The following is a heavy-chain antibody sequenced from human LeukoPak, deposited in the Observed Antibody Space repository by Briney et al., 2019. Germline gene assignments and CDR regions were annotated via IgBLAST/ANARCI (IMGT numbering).Heavy chain of an antibody. J-gene: IGHJ4*02. CDR2: INHSGST. CDR3: ARGADCSGGSCYSYYFDY. Sequence: SETLSLTCAVYGGSFSGYYWNWIRQPPGKGLEWIGEINHSGSTNYNPSLKSRVTISVDTSKNQFSLKLSSVTAADTAVYYCARGADCSGGSCYSYYFDYWGQGTLVTVSS. D-gene: IGHD2-15*01. CDR1: GGSFSGYY. V-gene: IGHV4-34*01.